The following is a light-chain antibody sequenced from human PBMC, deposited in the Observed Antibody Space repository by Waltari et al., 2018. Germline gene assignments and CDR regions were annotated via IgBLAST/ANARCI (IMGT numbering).Light chain of an antibody. V-gene: IGLV2-11*01. Sequence: QAALTQPPSVSGSPGQSVTISCTGTSSDIGGFDYVSWYQQHPGKAPKLMIYDVSKRPSGVSGRFSGSNSGNTASLTISGLQAEDEADYYCSSYTGSNTFVFGSGTKLTVL. CDR3: SSYTGSNTFV. CDR2: DVS. J-gene: IGLJ6*01. CDR1: SSDIGGFDY.